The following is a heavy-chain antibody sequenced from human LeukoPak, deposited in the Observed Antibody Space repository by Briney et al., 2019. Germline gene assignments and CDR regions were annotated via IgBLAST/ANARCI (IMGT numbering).Heavy chain of an antibody. J-gene: IGHJ4*02. D-gene: IGHD3-10*01. Sequence: GGSLRLSCAASGFTFSSYSMSWVRQAPGKGLEWVSGISGSGGSTYYADSVKGRFTISRDNSKNTLYLQMNSLRAEDTAVYYCAKPYYYGSGSYFNFDYWGQGTLVTVSS. V-gene: IGHV3-23*01. CDR1: GFTFSSYS. CDR3: AKPYYYGSGSYFNFDY. CDR2: ISGSGGST.